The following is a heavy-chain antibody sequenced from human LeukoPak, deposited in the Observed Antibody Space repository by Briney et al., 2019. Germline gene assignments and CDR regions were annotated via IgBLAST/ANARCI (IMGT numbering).Heavy chain of an antibody. V-gene: IGHV5-51*01. CDR1: GYSFTSYW. D-gene: IGHD3-22*01. CDR2: IYPGDSDT. J-gene: IGHJ4*02. Sequence: GESLRISCKGSGYSFTSYWIGWVRQMPGKGLEWMGIIYPGDSDTRYSPSFQGQVTISADKSISTAYLQWSSLKASDTAMYYCARDSGVGVYDSSGYYQQAYFDYWGQGTLVTVSS. CDR3: ARDSGVGVYDSSGYYQQAYFDY.